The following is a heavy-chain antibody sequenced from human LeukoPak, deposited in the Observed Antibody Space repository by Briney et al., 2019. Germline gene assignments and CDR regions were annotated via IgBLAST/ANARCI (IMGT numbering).Heavy chain of an antibody. D-gene: IGHD5-12*01. Sequence: PGGSLRLSCAASGFTFNSYWMSWLRQAPGRGLEWVANIKPDGSEKYYVDSVKGRFTISRDNTKTSLYLQMNGLRAEDTAVYYCAREFNGFSSYWGQGTLVTVSS. CDR2: IKPDGSEK. CDR3: AREFNGFSSY. J-gene: IGHJ4*02. V-gene: IGHV3-7*01. CDR1: GFTFNSYW.